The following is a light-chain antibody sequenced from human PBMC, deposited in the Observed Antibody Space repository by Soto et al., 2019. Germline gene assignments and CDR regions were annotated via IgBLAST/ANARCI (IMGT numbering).Light chain of an antibody. CDR1: QGISSY. J-gene: IGKJ2*01. CDR3: QQLNSYPQT. V-gene: IGKV1-9*01. Sequence: DIRLTESPSFLSSSVGDRVTITCRASQGISSYLAWYQQKPGKAPKLLIYAASTLQSGVPSRFSGSGSGTEFTLTISSLQPEDFATYYCQQLNSYPQTFGQGTKLEIK. CDR2: AAS.